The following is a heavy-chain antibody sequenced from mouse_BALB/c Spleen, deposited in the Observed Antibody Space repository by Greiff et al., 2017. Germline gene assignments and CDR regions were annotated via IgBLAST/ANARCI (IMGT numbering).Heavy chain of an antibody. J-gene: IGHJ2*01. V-gene: IGHV5-9*03. CDR1: GFTFSSYT. D-gene: IGHD1-2*01. CDR3: ARYDGYRGFDY. CDR2: ISSGGGNT. Sequence: EVMLVESGGGLVKPGGSLKLSCAASGFTFSSYTMSWVRQTPEKRLEWVATISSGGGNTYYPDSVKGRFTISRDNAKNNLYLQMSSLRSEDTALYYCARYDGYRGFDYWGQGTTLTVSS.